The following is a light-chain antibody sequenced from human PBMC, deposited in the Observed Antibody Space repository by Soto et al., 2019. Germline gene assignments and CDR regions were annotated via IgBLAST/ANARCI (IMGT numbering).Light chain of an antibody. J-gene: IGLJ1*01. CDR1: SSDVGGYNY. CDR2: EVS. Sequence: HSVLTPPASASWSPGHSITISCTGTSSDVGGYNYVSWYQQHPGKAPKLMIYEVSNRPSGVSNRFSGSKSGNTASLTISGLQAEDEADHYCSSYTSSSTYVFGTGTKVTAL. CDR3: SSYTSSSTYV. V-gene: IGLV2-14*01.